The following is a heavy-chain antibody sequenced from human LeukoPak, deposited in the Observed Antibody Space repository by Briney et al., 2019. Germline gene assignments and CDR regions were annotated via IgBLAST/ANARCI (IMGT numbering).Heavy chain of an antibody. J-gene: IGHJ4*02. Sequence: SETLSLTCTVSGGSISSSSYYWGWIRQPPGKGLEWIGNIYYSGTTYYNLSLKSRVTISVDTSRNQFSLRLSSVTAADTAVYYCARGGSRLTTAGDLDYWGQGTLVTVSS. CDR1: GGSISSSSYY. V-gene: IGHV4-39*01. D-gene: IGHD3-16*01. CDR3: ARGGSRLTTAGDLDY. CDR2: IYYSGTT.